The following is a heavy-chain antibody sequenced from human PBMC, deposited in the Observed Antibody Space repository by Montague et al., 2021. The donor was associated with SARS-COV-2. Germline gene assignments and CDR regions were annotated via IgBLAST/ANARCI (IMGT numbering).Heavy chain of an antibody. D-gene: IGHD3-10*01. CDR1: GFTFSSYE. CDR3: AREEDSYGSGTLDY. CDR2: ISSSGSII. J-gene: IGHJ4*02. Sequence: SLRLSCAASGFTFSSYEMNWVRQAPGKGLEWVSYISSSGSIIYYADSVRGRFTISRDNARDSVYLQMNSLRAEDTAVYYCAREEDSYGSGTLDYWGQGTLVTVSS. V-gene: IGHV3-48*03.